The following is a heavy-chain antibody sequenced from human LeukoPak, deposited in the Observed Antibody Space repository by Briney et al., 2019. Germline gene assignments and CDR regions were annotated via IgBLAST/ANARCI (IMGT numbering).Heavy chain of an antibody. CDR3: AKDFVVVPAAIRASYYYYYGMDV. J-gene: IGHJ6*02. D-gene: IGHD2-2*02. Sequence: PGASLRVSCAASGFTFSSNAMSCVRQAPGKGLEWVSAISGSGGSTYYADSVKGRFTISRDNSKNTLYLQMNSLRAEDTAVYYCAKDFVVVPAAIRASYYYYYGMDVWGQGTTVTVSS. CDR2: ISGSGGST. CDR1: GFTFSSNA. V-gene: IGHV3-23*01.